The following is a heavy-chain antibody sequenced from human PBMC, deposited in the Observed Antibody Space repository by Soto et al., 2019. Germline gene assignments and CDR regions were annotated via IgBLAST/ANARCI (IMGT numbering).Heavy chain of an antibody. D-gene: IGHD2-15*01. CDR3: ARETCSGGGCSFDF. V-gene: IGHV1-18*01. Sequence: ASVKVSCKASGYPFTGYRISWVRQAPGQGLEWMGWIIVYNGGTNYAQKIQGRVTMTTDTSASTAYMELRSLRSDDTATYYCARETCSGGGCSFDFWGQGTLVTVSS. J-gene: IGHJ4*02. CDR1: GYPFTGYR. CDR2: IIVYNGGT.